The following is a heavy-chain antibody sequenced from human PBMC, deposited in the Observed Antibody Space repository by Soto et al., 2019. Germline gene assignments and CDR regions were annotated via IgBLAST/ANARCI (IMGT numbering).Heavy chain of an antibody. J-gene: IGHJ4*02. CDR2: IWYDGSNK. D-gene: IGHD3-22*01. CDR3: VSSGRGYFFDH. V-gene: IGHV3-33*01. CDR1: GFTFSSYG. Sequence: QVQLVESGGGVVQPGRSLRLSCAASGFTFSSYGMHWVRQAPGKGLEWVAVIWYDGSNKYYGDSVKGRFTISRDNSKNTLYLQMNSLRAEDTAVYYCVSSGRGYFFDHWSQGTLVTVSS.